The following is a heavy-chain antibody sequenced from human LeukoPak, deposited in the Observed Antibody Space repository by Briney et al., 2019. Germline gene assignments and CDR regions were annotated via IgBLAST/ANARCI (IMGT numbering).Heavy chain of an antibody. CDR2: ISGSGGST. V-gene: IGHV3-23*01. J-gene: IGHJ4*02. Sequence: GGSLRLSCAASGFTFSGYAMSWVRQAPGKGLEWVSAISGSGGSTYYADSVKGRFTISRDKSKNTLYLQMNSLRAEDTAVYYCARLIRGYSYAPSQVAGNFDYWGQGTLVTVSS. D-gene: IGHD5-18*01. CDR3: ARLIRGYSYAPSQVAGNFDY. CDR1: GFTFSGYA.